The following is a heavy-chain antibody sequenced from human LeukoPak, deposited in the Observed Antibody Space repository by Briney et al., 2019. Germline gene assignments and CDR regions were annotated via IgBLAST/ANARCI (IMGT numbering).Heavy chain of an antibody. Sequence: ASVKVSCKASGYTFTSYGISWVRQAPGQGLEWMGWISAYNGNTNYAQNLQVRITITTDTSTSTAYMELTSLRSDGTAVYYCARDRLVGGIAVAGIDYWGQGTLVTVSS. CDR1: GYTFTSYG. V-gene: IGHV1-18*01. CDR2: ISAYNGNT. J-gene: IGHJ4*02. CDR3: ARDRLVGGIAVAGIDY. D-gene: IGHD6-19*01.